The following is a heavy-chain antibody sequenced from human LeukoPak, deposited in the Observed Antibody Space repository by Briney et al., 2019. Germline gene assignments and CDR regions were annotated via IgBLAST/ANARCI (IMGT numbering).Heavy chain of an antibody. CDR3: ARDILRYSSSWFIGDDN. D-gene: IGHD6-13*01. CDR2: IYQSGTT. V-gene: IGHV4-30-2*01. Sequence: PSETLSLTCTVSGGSISSGGYYWSWIRQPPGKGLEWIGYIYQSGTTHYHPSLMSRVTISVDTSKNQFSLKLSSVTAADTAVYYCARDILRYSSSWFIGDDNWGQGTLVTVSS. J-gene: IGHJ4*02. CDR1: GGSISSGGYY.